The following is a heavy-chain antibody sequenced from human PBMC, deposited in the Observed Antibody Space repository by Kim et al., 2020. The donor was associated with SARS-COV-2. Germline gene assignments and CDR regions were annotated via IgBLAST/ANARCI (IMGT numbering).Heavy chain of an antibody. D-gene: IGHD2-15*01. CDR1: GYTFTSYA. Sequence: ASVKVSCKASGYTFTSYAMHWVRQAPGQRLEWMGWINAGNGNTKYSQKFQGRVTITRDTSASTAYMELSSLRSEDTAVYYCARMCSGGCCYDYWGQGTLVTVSS. V-gene: IGHV1-3*01. J-gene: IGHJ4*02. CDR2: INAGNGNT. CDR3: ARMCSGGCCYDY.